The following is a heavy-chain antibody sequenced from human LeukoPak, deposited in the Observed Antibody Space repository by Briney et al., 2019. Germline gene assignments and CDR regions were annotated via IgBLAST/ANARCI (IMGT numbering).Heavy chain of an antibody. CDR3: ARGNYDILTGTGIYFDY. D-gene: IGHD3-9*01. V-gene: IGHV4-30-2*01. J-gene: IGHJ4*02. CDR1: GGSISSGGYS. CDR2: IYHSGST. Sequence: PSETLSLTCIVSGGSISSGGYSWSWIRQPPGKGLEWIGYIYHSGSTYYNPSLKSRVTIPVDRSKNQFSLKLSSVTAADTAVYYCARGNYDILTGTGIYFDYWGQGTLVTVSS.